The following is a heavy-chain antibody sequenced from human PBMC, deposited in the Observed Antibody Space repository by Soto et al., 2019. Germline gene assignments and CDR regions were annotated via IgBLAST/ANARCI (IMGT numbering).Heavy chain of an antibody. CDR2: IYYSGST. CDR3: ARESLNDSSGYYLDY. Sequence: LSLTCTVSGGSISSGGYYWSWIRQHPGKGLEWIGYIYYSGSTYYNPSLKSRVTISVDTSKNQFSLRLSSVTAADTAVYYCARESLNDSSGYYLDYWGQGTLVTVSS. D-gene: IGHD3-22*01. V-gene: IGHV4-31*03. J-gene: IGHJ4*02. CDR1: GGSISSGGYY.